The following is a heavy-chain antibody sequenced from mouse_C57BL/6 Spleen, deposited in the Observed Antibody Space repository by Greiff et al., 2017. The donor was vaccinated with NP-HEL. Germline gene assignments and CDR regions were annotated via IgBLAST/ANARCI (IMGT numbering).Heavy chain of an antibody. CDR3: ARESCKDGYSTRRYFDV. CDR1: GYTFTSYW. D-gene: IGHD2-3*01. V-gene: IGHV1-72*01. CDR2: IDPNSGGT. Sequence: QVQLKQPGAELVKPGASVKLSCKASGYTFTSYWMHWVKQRPGRGLEWIGRIDPNSGGTKYNEKFKSKATLTVDKPSSTAYMQLSSLTSEDSAVYYGARESCKDGYSTRRYFDVWGTGTTVTVSS. J-gene: IGHJ1*03.